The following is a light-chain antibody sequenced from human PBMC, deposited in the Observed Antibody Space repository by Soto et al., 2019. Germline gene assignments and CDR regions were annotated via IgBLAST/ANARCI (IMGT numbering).Light chain of an antibody. CDR3: LQDYGYPRT. CDR2: AAS. Sequence: AIQMTQSPSSLSASVGDRVTLTCRANQAIRYDLAWYQQKPGRAPKLLIYAASHLQSGVPSRFSGSGSATDFTLTISSLQPEDFATYYCLQDYGYPRTFGQGTKVEI. CDR1: QAIRYD. V-gene: IGKV1-6*01. J-gene: IGKJ1*01.